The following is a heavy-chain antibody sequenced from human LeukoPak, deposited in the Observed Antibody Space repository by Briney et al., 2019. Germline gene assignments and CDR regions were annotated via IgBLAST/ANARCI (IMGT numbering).Heavy chain of an antibody. CDR3: ARDYCSGGSCYYWFDP. J-gene: IGHJ5*02. CDR2: INAGNGNT. Sequence: ASVKVSCRASGYTFTSYAMHWVRQAPGQRREWMGWINAGNGNTKYSQKFQGRVTITRDTSASTAYMELSSLRSEDTAVYYCARDYCSGGSCYYWFDPWGQGTLVTVSS. D-gene: IGHD2-15*01. V-gene: IGHV1-3*01. CDR1: GYTFTSYA.